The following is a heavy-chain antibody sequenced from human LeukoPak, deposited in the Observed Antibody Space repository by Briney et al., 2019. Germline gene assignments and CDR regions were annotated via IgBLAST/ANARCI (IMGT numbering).Heavy chain of an antibody. D-gene: IGHD3-22*01. CDR3: ARRFYYDSSGHYYYYMDV. J-gene: IGHJ6*03. V-gene: IGHV5-51*01. Sequence: GESLKISCKGSGYSFTSYWIGWVRQMPGKGLEWMGIIYPGDSDTRYSPSFQGQVTISADKSISTAYLQWSSLKASDTAIYYCARRFYYDSSGHYYYYMDVWGKGTTVTVSS. CDR1: GYSFTSYW. CDR2: IYPGDSDT.